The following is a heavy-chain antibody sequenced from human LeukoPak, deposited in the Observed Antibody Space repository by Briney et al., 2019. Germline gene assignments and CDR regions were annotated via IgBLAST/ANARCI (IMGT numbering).Heavy chain of an antibody. V-gene: IGHV4-39*07. CDR3: AREGLLGIDY. Sequence: SETLSLTCTVSGGSISSSNFYWGWIRQPPGKGLEWIGSIYYSGSTYYNPSLKSRVTISVDTSKNQFSLKLSSVTAADTAVYYRAREGLLGIDYWGQGTLVTVSS. J-gene: IGHJ4*02. CDR2: IYYSGST. D-gene: IGHD3-10*01. CDR1: GGSISSSNFY.